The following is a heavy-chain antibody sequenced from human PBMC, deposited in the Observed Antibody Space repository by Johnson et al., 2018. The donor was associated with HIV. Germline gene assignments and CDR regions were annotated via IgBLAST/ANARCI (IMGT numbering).Heavy chain of an antibody. CDR3: ATSTASDALDI. CDR1: RFTFSSND. V-gene: IGHV3-33*08. Sequence: QVQLVESGGGVVQPGGSLRLSCAASRFTFSSNDMHWVRQATGKGLEWVAVIWSDGSNKHYADSVKGRFTISRDNSKNTLYLQMNSLRAEDTAVYYCATSTASDALDIWGQGTMVTVSS. D-gene: IGHD1-1*01. CDR2: IWSDGSNK. J-gene: IGHJ3*02.